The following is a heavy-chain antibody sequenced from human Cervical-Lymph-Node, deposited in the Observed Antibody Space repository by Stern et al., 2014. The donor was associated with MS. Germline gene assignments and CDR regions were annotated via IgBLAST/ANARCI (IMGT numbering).Heavy chain of an antibody. CDR3: ARTRYSSSWYTFDP. CDR1: GYSFTSYW. Sequence: VQLVQSGAEVKKPGESLKISCTGSGYSFTSYWIAWVRHMPGKGLEWMGIVDPGDSDTRYSPSFQGQVSISADKSTSPAYLQWSSLKASDTAMYYCARTRYSSSWYTFDPWGQGTLVTVSS. J-gene: IGHJ5*02. D-gene: IGHD6-13*01. CDR2: VDPGDSDT. V-gene: IGHV5-51*03.